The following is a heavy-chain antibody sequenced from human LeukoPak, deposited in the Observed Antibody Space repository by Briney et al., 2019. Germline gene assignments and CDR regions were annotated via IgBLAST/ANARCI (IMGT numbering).Heavy chain of an antibody. J-gene: IGHJ4*02. CDR3: AKDHGYDSSGYYPTFFDY. CDR2: IGTAGDT. Sequence: GGSLRLSCAASGFTFSSYDMHWVRQATGKGLEWVSAIGTAGDTYYPGSVKGRFTISRENAKNSLYLQMNSLRAGDTAVYYCAKDHGYDSSGYYPTFFDYWGQGTLVTVSS. V-gene: IGHV3-13*01. CDR1: GFTFSSYD. D-gene: IGHD3-22*01.